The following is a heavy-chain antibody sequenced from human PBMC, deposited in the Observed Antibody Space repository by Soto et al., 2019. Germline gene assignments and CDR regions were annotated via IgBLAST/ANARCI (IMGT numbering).Heavy chain of an antibody. CDR1: GGAVSSGNW. CDR3: ATQIAVTGTFDY. CDR2: IYHSGST. D-gene: IGHD6-19*01. V-gene: IGHV4-4*02. J-gene: IGHJ4*02. Sequence: QVQLQESGPGLVKPSGTLSLTCAVSGGAVSSGNWWSWVHQPPGKGLEWIGKIYHSGSTNYNPSLKSRVTILVDKSKNQFSLNLSSVTAADTAVYYCATQIAVTGTFDYWGQGTLVTVSS.